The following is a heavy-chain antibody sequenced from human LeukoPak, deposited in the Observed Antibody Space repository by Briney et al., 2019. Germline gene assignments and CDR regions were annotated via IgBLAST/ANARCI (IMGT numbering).Heavy chain of an antibody. V-gene: IGHV3-21*01. CDR3: ARDLDHAVAGPLDR. J-gene: IGHJ4*02. CDR1: GFTFSSYS. Sequence: GSLRLSCAASGFTFSSYSMNWVRQAPGKGVEWVSSISSSSSYIYYADSEKGRFTISRDNAKYSLYLQMNSLTAEDPAVYYCARDLDHAVAGPLDRWGQGWLVSVSS. CDR2: ISSSSSYI. D-gene: IGHD6-19*01.